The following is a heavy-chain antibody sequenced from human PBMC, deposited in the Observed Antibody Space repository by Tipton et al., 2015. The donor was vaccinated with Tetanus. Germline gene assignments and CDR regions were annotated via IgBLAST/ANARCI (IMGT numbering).Heavy chain of an antibody. Sequence: LRLSCAASGFTFSAYYMSWIRQTPGKGLEWIGEVNQSGSTKYNPSFNSRAAISVDTSKSQFSLRVRSVTAADTAVYYCARGRTMSGVVAPFDLWGQGTQVTVSS. V-gene: IGHV4-34*01. CDR2: VNQSGST. J-gene: IGHJ4*02. CDR3: ARGRTMSGVVAPFDL. CDR1: GFTFSAYY. D-gene: IGHD3-3*01.